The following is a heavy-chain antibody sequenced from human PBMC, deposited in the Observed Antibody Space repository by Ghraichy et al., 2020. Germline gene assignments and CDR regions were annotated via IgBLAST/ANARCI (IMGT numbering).Heavy chain of an antibody. Sequence: GGSLRLSCAASGFTFSTYTMAWVRQAPGKGLEWVAHISSRSSNIHYADSVKGRFTISRDNAKNSVHLQMNSLRDEDAAVYYCARKDFDTSGTYYVPFFDYWGQGTLVTVSS. J-gene: IGHJ4*02. V-gene: IGHV3-48*02. CDR3: ARKDFDTSGTYYVPFFDY. D-gene: IGHD3-10*01. CDR1: GFTFSTYT. CDR2: ISSRSSNI.